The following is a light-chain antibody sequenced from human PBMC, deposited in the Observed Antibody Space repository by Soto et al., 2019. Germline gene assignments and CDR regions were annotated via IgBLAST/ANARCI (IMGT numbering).Light chain of an antibody. CDR2: GAS. CDR1: QAVASRD. V-gene: IGKV3-20*01. Sequence: IVWTQSPGTLSLSPGERATLSCRASQAVASRDLAWYQQKSGQAPRLLIYGASSRAIHTPDRFSGSGSGTDFTLTISGLEPEDFAVYYCQHFGNSLWTFGQGTKVDI. CDR3: QHFGNSLWT. J-gene: IGKJ1*01.